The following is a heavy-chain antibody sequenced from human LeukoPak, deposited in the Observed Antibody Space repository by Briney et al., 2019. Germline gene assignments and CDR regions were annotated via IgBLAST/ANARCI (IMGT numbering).Heavy chain of an antibody. D-gene: IGHD1-26*01. V-gene: IGHV3-23*01. J-gene: IGHJ4*02. CDR3: AKDWLRWELQGLIGY. CDR1: GFTFSSYA. Sequence: TGGSLRLSCVASGFTFSSYAMSWVRQAPGKGLEWVSAISGSGGSTYYADSVKGRFTISRDNSKNTLYLQMNSLRAEDTAVYYCAKDWLRWELQGLIGYWGQGTLVTVSS. CDR2: ISGSGGST.